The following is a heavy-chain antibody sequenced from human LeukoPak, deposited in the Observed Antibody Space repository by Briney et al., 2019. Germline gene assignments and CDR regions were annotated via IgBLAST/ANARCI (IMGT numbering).Heavy chain of an antibody. V-gene: IGHV3-23*01. D-gene: IGHD2/OR15-2a*01. Sequence: PGGSLRLSCAASGFTFSSYAMSWVRQAPGKRLEWVSAISGSGGSTYYADSVKGRFTISRDNSKNTLYLQMNSLRAEDTAVYYCARDFFLTDYYYGMDVWGQGTTVTVSS. CDR1: GFTFSSYA. J-gene: IGHJ6*02. CDR3: ARDFFLTDYYYGMDV. CDR2: ISGSGGST.